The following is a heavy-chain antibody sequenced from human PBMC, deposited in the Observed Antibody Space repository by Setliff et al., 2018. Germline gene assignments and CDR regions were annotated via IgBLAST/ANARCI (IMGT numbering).Heavy chain of an antibody. V-gene: IGHV4-39*01. Sequence: PSETLSLTCTVSGGSTSSSSYYWGWIRQPPGKGLEWIANIYYSGSTYYNPSLKSRVTISVDTSKNQFSLTLSSVTAADTAVYYCATLLSSWQNWYFDLWGRGTLVTVSS. J-gene: IGHJ2*01. D-gene: IGHD6-13*01. CDR2: IYYSGST. CDR1: GGSTSSSSYY. CDR3: ATLLSSWQNWYFDL.